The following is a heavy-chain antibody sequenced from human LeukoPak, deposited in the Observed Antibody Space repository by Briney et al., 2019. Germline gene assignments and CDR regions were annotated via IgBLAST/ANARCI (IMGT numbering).Heavy chain of an antibody. Sequence: SETLSLTCTVSGGSISSSTYYWRWIRQPPGKGLEWIGSLYNSASTHYNPSLKSRVTMAVDTSKNQFSLKLRSVTAADTAIYYCARNKTITAAGTYYWGQGTLVTVSS. CDR3: ARNKTITAAGTYY. D-gene: IGHD6-13*01. V-gene: IGHV4-39*01. CDR2: LYNSAST. CDR1: GGSISSSTYY. J-gene: IGHJ4*02.